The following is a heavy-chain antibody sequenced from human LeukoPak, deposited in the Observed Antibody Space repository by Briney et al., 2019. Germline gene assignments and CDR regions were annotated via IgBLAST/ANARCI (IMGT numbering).Heavy chain of an antibody. CDR3: ARYSTGGRLDY. Sequence: GGSLRLSCAASGSTFSGYWMHWVRQAPGKGLVWVSHIDGDGGRTTYADSVKGRFTISRDNAKNTLYLQMNSPRAEDTAVYYCARYSTGGRLDYWGQGTLVTVSS. D-gene: IGHD2-15*01. V-gene: IGHV3-74*01. J-gene: IGHJ4*02. CDR2: IDGDGGRT. CDR1: GSTFSGYW.